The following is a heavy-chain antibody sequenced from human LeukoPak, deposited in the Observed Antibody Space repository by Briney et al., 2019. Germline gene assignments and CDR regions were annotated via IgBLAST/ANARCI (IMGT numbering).Heavy chain of an antibody. CDR2: IYYSGST. D-gene: IGHD3-22*01. Sequence: SETLSLTCTVSGGSLSSYYWSWIRPPPGKGLEWIGYIYYSGSTNYNPSLKSRVTISVDTSKNQFSLKLSSVTAADTAVYYCARGDYYDSSGPNFDYWGQGTLVTVSS. V-gene: IGHV4-59*01. CDR1: GGSLSSYY. CDR3: ARGDYYDSSGPNFDY. J-gene: IGHJ4*02.